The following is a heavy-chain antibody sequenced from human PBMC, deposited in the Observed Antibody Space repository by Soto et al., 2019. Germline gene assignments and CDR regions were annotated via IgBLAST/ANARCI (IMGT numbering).Heavy chain of an antibody. V-gene: IGHV2-5*02. CDR3: AHRVLRTVFGLVTTTAIYFYF. CDR1: GFSLPTSGVG. CDR2: LYGDDDR. J-gene: IGHJ4*02. Sequence: QITLNESGPTVVRPTETLTLTCRFSGFSLPTSGVGVGWIHQPPGKAPERLALLYGDDDRRYSASLKSSLTITKDTSEDEVVLTVSDLDPTDTAAYYCAHRVLRTVFGLVTTTAIYFYFWGQGTPVAVSS. D-gene: IGHD3-3*01.